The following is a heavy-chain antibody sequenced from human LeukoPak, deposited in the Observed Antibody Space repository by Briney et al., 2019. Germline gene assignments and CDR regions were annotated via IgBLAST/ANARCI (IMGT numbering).Heavy chain of an antibody. Sequence: GASVKVSCKASGYTFSGYYMHWVRQAPGQGLEWMGWINPNSGGTKYAQKFQGRVTMTRDTSISTAYMELSRLRSDDTAVYYCAREPTGYGIDVWGQGTTVTVSS. D-gene: IGHD4-17*01. V-gene: IGHV1-2*02. CDR2: INPNSGGT. CDR3: AREPTGYGIDV. CDR1: GYTFSGYY. J-gene: IGHJ6*02.